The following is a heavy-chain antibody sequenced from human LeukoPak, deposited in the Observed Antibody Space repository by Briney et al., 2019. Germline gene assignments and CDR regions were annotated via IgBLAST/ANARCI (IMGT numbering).Heavy chain of an antibody. Sequence: PGGSLRLSCAASGFTFSSYGMHWVRQAPGKGLEWVAVTPYDGSNKYYADSVKGRFTISRDNSKNTLYLQMNSLRAEDTAVYYCARAPAGYYDFWSGYYLDHWGQGTLVTVSS. CDR3: ARAPAGYYDFWSGYYLDH. V-gene: IGHV3-30*19. CDR1: GFTFSSYG. D-gene: IGHD3-3*01. J-gene: IGHJ4*02. CDR2: TPYDGSNK.